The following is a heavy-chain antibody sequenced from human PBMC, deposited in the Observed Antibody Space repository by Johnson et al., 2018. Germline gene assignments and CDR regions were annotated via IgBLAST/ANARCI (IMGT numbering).Heavy chain of an antibody. CDR1: GFIFGTYS. J-gene: IGHJ1*01. Sequence: VQLVQSGGGLVKPGGSLRLTCAASGFIFGTYSMNWVRQAPGKGMEWVSSISTSSSYINYADSVKGRFTISRDNAKNSLYLQMNSLRAEDTAVYYGAGDLTTVTTNSEYFQPWVQGTLVTVSS. V-gene: IGHV3-21*01. CDR3: AGDLTTVTTNSEYFQP. D-gene: IGHD4-17*01. CDR2: ISTSSSYI.